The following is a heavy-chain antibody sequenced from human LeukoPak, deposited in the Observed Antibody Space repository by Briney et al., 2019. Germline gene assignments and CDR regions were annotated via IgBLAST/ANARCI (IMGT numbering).Heavy chain of an antibody. CDR3: ARDLHSGAYTFDY. D-gene: IGHD1-26*01. J-gene: IGHJ4*02. V-gene: IGHV3-48*02. Sequence: PGGSLRLSCAASGFAFSSFSMNWARQAPGKGLEWVSYISGSSSTIYYADSVKGRFTISRDSAKNSLYLQMNSLRDEDTAVYYCARDLHSGAYTFDYWGQGTLVTVSS. CDR1: GFAFSSFS. CDR2: ISGSSSTI.